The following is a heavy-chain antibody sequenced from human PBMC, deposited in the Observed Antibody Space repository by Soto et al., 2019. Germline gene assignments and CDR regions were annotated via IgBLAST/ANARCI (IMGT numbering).Heavy chain of an antibody. Sequence: QVQLVQSGAEVKRPGASVKVSCKASGYSFTGYYMHWVRQAPGQGLEWMGWIIPHSGETNYAQKFQARVTLTRDTSISTAYMQLSGLTSDDTAVYYCARETDDFTNGAPDPWGQGTLVTVSS. CDR2: IIPHSGET. D-gene: IGHD4-4*01. V-gene: IGHV1-2*02. CDR3: ARETDDFTNGAPDP. CDR1: GYSFTGYY. J-gene: IGHJ5*02.